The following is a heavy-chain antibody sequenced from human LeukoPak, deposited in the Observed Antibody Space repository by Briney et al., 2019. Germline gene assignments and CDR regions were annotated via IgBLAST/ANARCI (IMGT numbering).Heavy chain of an antibody. J-gene: IGHJ5*02. CDR1: GYTFTSYG. Sequence: ASVKVSCKASGYTFTSYGISWVRQAPGQGLEWMGWISAYNGNTNYAQKFQGRVTITRDTSASTAYMELSSLRSEDTAVYYCVRETIADARFDPWGQGTLVTVSS. V-gene: IGHV1-18*01. CDR2: ISAYNGNT. CDR3: VRETIADARFDP. D-gene: IGHD6-13*01.